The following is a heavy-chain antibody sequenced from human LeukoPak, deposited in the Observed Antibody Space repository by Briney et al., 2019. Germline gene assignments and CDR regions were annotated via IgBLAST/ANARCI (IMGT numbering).Heavy chain of an antibody. D-gene: IGHD6-13*01. CDR1: GYTFTSYG. V-gene: IGHV1-18*01. Sequence: ASVKVSCKASGYTFTSYGISWVRQAPGQGLEWMGWISAYNGNTNYAQKLQGRVTMTTDTSTSTAYMELRSLRSDDTAVYYCARDPPGAAAYYYYGMDVRGQGTTVTVSS. CDR2: ISAYNGNT. J-gene: IGHJ6*02. CDR3: ARDPPGAAAYYYYGMDV.